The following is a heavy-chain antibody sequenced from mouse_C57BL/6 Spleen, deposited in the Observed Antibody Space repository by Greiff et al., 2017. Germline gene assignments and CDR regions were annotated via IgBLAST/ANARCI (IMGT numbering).Heavy chain of an antibody. CDR1: GYAFSSSW. J-gene: IGHJ2*01. CDR2: IYPGDGDN. D-gene: IGHD2-3*01. CDR3: AKKDDSYYESY. Sequence: QVQLQQSGPELVKPGASVKISCKASGYAFSSSWLNWVKQRPGTGLELIGRIYPGDGDNNYNGKFKGKATLTADKSSSTAYMQLSSLTSEDSAVYFCAKKDDSYYESYWGQGTTLTVTS. V-gene: IGHV1-82*01.